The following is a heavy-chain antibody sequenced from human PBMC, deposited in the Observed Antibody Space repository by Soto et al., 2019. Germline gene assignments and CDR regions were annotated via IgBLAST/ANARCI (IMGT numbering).Heavy chain of an antibody. CDR3: ARDGGYEFDF. CDR2: IHSGGGT. D-gene: IGHD3-22*01. Sequence: GGSLRLSCAASGFIVGSNDMSWVRQAPGKGLEWVSSIHSGGGTYYADSVKGKFMISRDISKNTLFLQMNSLGVEDTAVYYCARDGGYEFDFWGQGTLVTGS. V-gene: IGHV3-66*01. CDR1: GFIVGSND. J-gene: IGHJ4*02.